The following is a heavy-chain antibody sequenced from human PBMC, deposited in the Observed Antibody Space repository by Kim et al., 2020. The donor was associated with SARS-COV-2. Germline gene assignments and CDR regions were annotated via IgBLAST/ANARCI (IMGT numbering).Heavy chain of an antibody. D-gene: IGHD6-13*01. CDR3: ANPPQPDY. Sequence: GGSLRLSCVASGFTFSNYGMTWVRQAPGGVLEWVSGITGSVDITAYAYSVKGRFTISRANSKNTLYLQMSSLRAEDTAIYYCANPPQPDYWGQRTPVT. CDR1: GFTFSNYG. CDR2: ITGSVDIT. V-gene: IGHV3-23*01. J-gene: IGHJ4*02.